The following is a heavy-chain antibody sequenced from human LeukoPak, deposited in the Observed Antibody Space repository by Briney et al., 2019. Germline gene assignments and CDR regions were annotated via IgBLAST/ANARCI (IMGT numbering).Heavy chain of an antibody. CDR1: GYTFTGYY. D-gene: IGHD7-27*01. V-gene: IGHV1-2*02. J-gene: IGHJ4*02. CDR3: ARDRGAKKLGNFDY. Sequence: ASVKVSRKASGYTFTGYYMHWVRQAPGQGLEWMGWINPNSGGTNYAQKFQGRVTMTRDTSISTAYMELSRLRSDDTAVYYCARDRGAKKLGNFDYWGQGTLVTVSS. CDR2: INPNSGGT.